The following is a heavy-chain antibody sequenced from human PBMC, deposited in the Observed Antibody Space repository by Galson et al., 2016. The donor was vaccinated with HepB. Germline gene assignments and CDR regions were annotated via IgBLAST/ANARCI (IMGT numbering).Heavy chain of an antibody. V-gene: IGHV4-39*07. D-gene: IGHD3-3*02. CDR1: GASISSSSYY. CDR2: ISYSGSTT. J-gene: IGHJ4*02. CDR3: ARVPASTRFDY. Sequence: ETLSLTCSVSGASISSSSYYWGWIRQPPGKGLEWIASISYSGSTTYYNPSLEGRVTVSIDTSKNQFSLKLNSVTAADTAVYYCARVPASTRFDYWGQGTLVTVSS.